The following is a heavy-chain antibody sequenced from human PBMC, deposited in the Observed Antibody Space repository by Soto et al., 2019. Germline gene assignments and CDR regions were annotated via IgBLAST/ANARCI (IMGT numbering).Heavy chain of an antibody. CDR3: VRDMQLWRLDS. CDR2: TYYRSKWYN. D-gene: IGHD2-21*01. J-gene: IGHJ4*02. Sequence: SQTLSLTCAISGDSVSSSSVTWNWIRQSPSRGLEWLGRTYYRSKWYNDYAESVKSRITINPDTSKNQFSLHLNSVTPEDTAVYYCVRDMQLWRLDSWGQGTLVTVSS. CDR1: GDSVSSSSVT. V-gene: IGHV6-1*01.